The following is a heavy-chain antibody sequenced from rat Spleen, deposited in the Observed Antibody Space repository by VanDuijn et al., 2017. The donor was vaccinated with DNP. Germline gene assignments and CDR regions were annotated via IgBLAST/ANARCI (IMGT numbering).Heavy chain of an antibody. V-gene: IGHV3-1*01. D-gene: IGHD3-1*01. J-gene: IGHJ1*01. Sequence: EVQLQESGPGLLKPSQSLSLTCSVTGYSISRTYWGWFRKFPGNKMEWIGYINYSGSTGYNPSLKSRISITRDTSKNQFFLQLNSVTTEDTATDYCARGSTSIYWYFDFWGPGTMVTVSS. CDR2: INYSGST. CDR3: ARGSTSIYWYFDF. CDR1: GYSISRTY.